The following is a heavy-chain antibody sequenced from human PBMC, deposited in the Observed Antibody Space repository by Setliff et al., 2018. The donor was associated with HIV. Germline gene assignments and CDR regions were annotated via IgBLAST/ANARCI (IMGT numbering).Heavy chain of an antibody. D-gene: IGHD6-13*01. CDR2: INHSGST. Sequence: PSETLSLTCAVYGGSFSGYYWAWIRQPPGKGLEWIGEINHSGSTNYNPSLKSRVTMSVDTSKNQFSLRLTSVTAADTAVYYCARSPAAEGYWGQGTLVTVSS. J-gene: IGHJ4*02. V-gene: IGHV4-34*01. CDR3: ARSPAAEGY. CDR1: GGSFSGYY.